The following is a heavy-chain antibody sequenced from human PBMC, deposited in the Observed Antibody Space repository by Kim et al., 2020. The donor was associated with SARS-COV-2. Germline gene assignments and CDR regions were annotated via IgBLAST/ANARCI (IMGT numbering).Heavy chain of an antibody. J-gene: IGHJ4*02. Sequence: SETLSLTCTVSGGSISSGGYYWSWIRQHPGKGLEWIAYIYYSGSTYYNPSLKSRVTISVDTSKNQFSLKLSSVTAADTAVYYCARGVGLHMILLVISHFDYWGQGTLVTVSS. CDR2: IYYSGST. D-gene: IGHD3-22*01. CDR1: GGSISSGGYY. CDR3: ARGVGLHMILLVISHFDY. V-gene: IGHV4-31*03.